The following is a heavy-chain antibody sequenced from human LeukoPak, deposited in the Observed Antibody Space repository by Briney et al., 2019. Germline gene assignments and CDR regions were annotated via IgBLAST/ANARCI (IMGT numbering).Heavy chain of an antibody. CDR3: ARGPGWWDLVY. Sequence: GGSLRLSCTASGFTFNSYAMHWVRQAPGKGLEWVTVISFDGSNKYYADSVKGRFTISRDNSKSTLYLRMNSLRAEDTAVYYCARGPGWWDLVYWGQGTLVTVSS. V-gene: IGHV3-30*04. J-gene: IGHJ4*02. CDR2: ISFDGSNK. CDR1: GFTFNSYA. D-gene: IGHD1-26*01.